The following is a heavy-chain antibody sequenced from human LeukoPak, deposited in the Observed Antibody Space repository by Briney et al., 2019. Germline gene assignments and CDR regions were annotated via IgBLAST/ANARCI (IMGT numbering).Heavy chain of an antibody. CDR1: GFTVSSNY. Sequence: GGSLRLSCAASGFTVSSNYVSWVRQAPGKGLEWVSVIYSGGSTYYADSVKGRFTISRDNSKNTLYLQMNSLRAEDTAVYYCAKDNWDYYDSSERNYMDVWGKGTTVTVSS. J-gene: IGHJ6*03. D-gene: IGHD3-22*01. CDR3: AKDNWDYYDSSERNYMDV. CDR2: IYSGGST. V-gene: IGHV3-53*05.